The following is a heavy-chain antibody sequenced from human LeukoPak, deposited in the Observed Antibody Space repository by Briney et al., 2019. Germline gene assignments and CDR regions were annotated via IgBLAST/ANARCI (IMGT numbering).Heavy chain of an antibody. J-gene: IGHJ4*02. CDR2: SSSNAYGGTP. D-gene: IGHD3-22*01. V-gene: IGHV3-49*04. CDR3: TRDLMDYDSSGYYYNRGNY. Sequence: GGPLRLSCAASGFPFSSYTMHWGRQAPRAGQEVVGFSSSNAYGGTPEYAAALRGRFTISGDDSNSLAHLQMNRLKTEDTAVTYWTRDLMDYDSSGYYYNRGNYWGQGTLVTVSS. CDR1: GFPFSSYT.